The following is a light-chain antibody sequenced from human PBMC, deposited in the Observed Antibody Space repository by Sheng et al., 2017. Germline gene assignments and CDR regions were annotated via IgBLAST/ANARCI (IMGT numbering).Light chain of an antibody. CDR3: QQYSSSLPWT. CDR2: GAS. J-gene: IGKJ1*01. CDR1: QSVGNNY. Sequence: EIVLTQSPGTLSLSPGGRATLSCRASQSVGNNYLAWFQQKRGQAPRLLXYGASFRAPGVPDRFSGSGAGTDFSLTINRLEPEDFAMYYCQQYSSSLPWTFGQGTKVE. V-gene: IGKV3-20*01.